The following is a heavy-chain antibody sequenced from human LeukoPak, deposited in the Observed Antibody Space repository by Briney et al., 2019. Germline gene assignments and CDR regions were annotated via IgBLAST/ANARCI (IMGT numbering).Heavy chain of an antibody. V-gene: IGHV1-69*13. D-gene: IGHD6-6*01. CDR1: GGTFSSYA. J-gene: IGHJ4*02. Sequence: SVKVSCKASGGTFSSYAISWVRQAPGQGLEWMGGIIPIFGTANYAQKFQGRVTITADESTSTAYMELSSLRSEDTAVYYCARARSIAAPNAYWGQGTLVTVSS. CDR2: IIPIFGTA. CDR3: ARARSIAAPNAY.